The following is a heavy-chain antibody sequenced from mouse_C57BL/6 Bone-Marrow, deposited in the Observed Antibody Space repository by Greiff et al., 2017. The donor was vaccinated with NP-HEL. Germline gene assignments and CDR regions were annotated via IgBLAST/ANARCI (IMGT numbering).Heavy chain of an antibody. J-gene: IGHJ2*01. CDR3: GGGYYAYFDY. CDR1: GYTFTSYW. CDR2: INPSSGYT. V-gene: IGHV1-7*01. Sequence: QVHVKQSGAELAKPGASVKLSCKASGYTFTSYWMHWVKQRPGQGLEWIGYINPSSGYTKYNQKFKDKATLTADKSSSTAYMQLSSLTYEDSAVYYCGGGYYAYFDYWGQGTTLTVSS. D-gene: IGHD2-3*01.